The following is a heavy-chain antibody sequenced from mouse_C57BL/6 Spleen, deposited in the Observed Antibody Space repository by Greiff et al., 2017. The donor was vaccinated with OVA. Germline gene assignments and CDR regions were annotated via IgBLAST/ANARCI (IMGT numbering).Heavy chain of an antibody. CDR2: IYPGDGDT. CDR3: ARWENYYSSSMFAY. J-gene: IGHJ3*01. D-gene: IGHD1-1*01. CDR1: GYAFSSSW. V-gene: IGHV1-82*01. Sequence: QVQLQQSGPELVKPGASVKISCKASGYAFSSSWMNWVKQRSGKGLEWIGRIYPGDGDTNYNGNFKGKATLTADKSSSTAYMQLSSLTSEASAVYFCARWENYYSSSMFAYWGQGTLVTVSA.